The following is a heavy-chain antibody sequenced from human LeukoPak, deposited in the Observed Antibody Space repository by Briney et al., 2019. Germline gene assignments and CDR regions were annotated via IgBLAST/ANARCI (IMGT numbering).Heavy chain of an antibody. CDR2: IYYSGSA. CDR3: ARGRSNYYGMDV. D-gene: IGHD1-26*01. J-gene: IGHJ6*02. V-gene: IGHV4-31*03. Sequence: SETLSLTCTVSGVSIYSGGHYWSWIRQHPGKGLEWIGYIYYSGSAYYNPSLKSRSAISIDTSKNQFSLKLTSVTAADTAVYYCARGRSNYYGMDVWGQGTTVTVSS. CDR1: GVSIYSGGHY.